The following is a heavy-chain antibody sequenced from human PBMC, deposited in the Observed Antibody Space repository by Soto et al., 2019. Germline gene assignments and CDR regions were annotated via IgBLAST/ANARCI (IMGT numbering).Heavy chain of an antibody. D-gene: IGHD3-10*01. CDR2: NIPTFGTA. Sequence: ASVKVSCKVSGGTFSNFVISWVRQAPGLGLEWMGGNIPTFGTANYAQKFQGRVTIIADESTGTTYMELTSLRSEDTAVYYCARDRRLFGERKCEDSLEFWGQGTVV. V-gene: IGHV1-69*13. J-gene: IGHJ4*02. CDR1: GGTFSNFV. CDR3: ARDRRLFGERKCEDSLEF.